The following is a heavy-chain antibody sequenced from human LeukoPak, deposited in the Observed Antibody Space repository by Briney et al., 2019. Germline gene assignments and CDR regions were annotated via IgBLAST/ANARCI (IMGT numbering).Heavy chain of an antibody. CDR3: AREMATTDYYYYYYMDV. CDR1: GYTFTSYY. Sequence: ASVKVSCKASGYTFTSYYMHWVRQAPGQGLEWMGIINPSGGSTSYAQKFQGGVTMTRDMSTSTVYMELSSLRSEDTAVYYCAREMATTDYYYYYYMDVWGKGTTVTVSS. J-gene: IGHJ6*03. D-gene: IGHD5-24*01. V-gene: IGHV1-46*01. CDR2: INPSGGST.